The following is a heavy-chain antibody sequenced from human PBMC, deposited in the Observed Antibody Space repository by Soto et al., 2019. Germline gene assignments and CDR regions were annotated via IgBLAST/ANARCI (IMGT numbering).Heavy chain of an antibody. CDR1: GGSISSGDYY. D-gene: IGHD3-22*01. CDR2: IYYSGST. J-gene: IGHJ4*02. V-gene: IGHV4-30-4*01. Sequence: SETLSLTCTVSGGSISSGDYYWSWIRQPPGKGLEWIGYIYYSGSTYYNPSLKSRVTISVDTSKNQFSLKLSSVTAADTAVYYCAREKENYYDSSGYYYVFDYWGQGTLVTAPQ. CDR3: AREKENYYDSSGYYYVFDY.